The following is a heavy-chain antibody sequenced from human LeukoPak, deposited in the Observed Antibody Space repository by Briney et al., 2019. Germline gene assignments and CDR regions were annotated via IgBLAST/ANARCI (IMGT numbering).Heavy chain of an antibody. CDR3: TTVTVCTGSSCPGAFDH. D-gene: IGHD2-8*02. Sequence: GGSLRLSCAASEITFSDTWMHWVRQAPGKGLEWVGRIKDKFYSETTDYAAPVKGRFIISRDDSKKTVYLQMNSLKADDTAVYFCTTVTVCTGSSCPGAFDHWGQGTVVTVSS. CDR2: IKDKFYSETT. J-gene: IGHJ4*02. V-gene: IGHV3-15*01. CDR1: EITFSDTW.